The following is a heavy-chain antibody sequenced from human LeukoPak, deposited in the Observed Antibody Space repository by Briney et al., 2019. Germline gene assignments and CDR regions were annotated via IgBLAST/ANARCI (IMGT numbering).Heavy chain of an antibody. Sequence: SETLSLTCAVYGGSFSGYYWSWICQPPGKGLEWVGEINHSGSTNYNPSLKSRVTISVDTSKNQFSLKLSSVTAADTAVYYCARAPSGTAAAGISSIYYFDYWGQGTLVTVSS. CDR2: INHSGST. CDR3: ARAPSGTAAAGISSIYYFDY. CDR1: GGSFSGYY. J-gene: IGHJ4*02. D-gene: IGHD6-13*01. V-gene: IGHV4-34*01.